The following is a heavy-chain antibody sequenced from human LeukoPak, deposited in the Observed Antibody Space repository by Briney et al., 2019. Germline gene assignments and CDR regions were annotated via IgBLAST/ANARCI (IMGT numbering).Heavy chain of an antibody. CDR1: VYTFTGDY. J-gene: IGHJ4*02. Sequence: ASVRVSSKASVYTFTGDYMHGVPHAPGQGLEWRGWINPNSDGTNYAQTSQVRVTKTRDTSISTAYTELSRLRSDDTAVYYCARVGSSGYYFDYWGPGNLVTVSS. V-gene: IGHV1-2*02. CDR3: ARVGSSGYYFDY. D-gene: IGHD3-10*01. CDR2: INPNSDGT.